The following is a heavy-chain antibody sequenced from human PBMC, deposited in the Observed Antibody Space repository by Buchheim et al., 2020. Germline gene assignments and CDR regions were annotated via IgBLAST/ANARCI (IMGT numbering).Heavy chain of an antibody. J-gene: IGHJ6*02. Sequence: QVQLQESGPGLVKPSETLSLTCTVSGGSISSYYWSWIRQPPGKGLEWIGYIYYSGSTNYNPSLKSRVTISVDTSKNQFSLKLSSVTAADTAVYYCARAAYSMMVGGMDVWGQGTT. CDR2: IYYSGST. CDR1: GGSISSYY. D-gene: IGHD4-11*01. V-gene: IGHV4-59*08. CDR3: ARAAYSMMVGGMDV.